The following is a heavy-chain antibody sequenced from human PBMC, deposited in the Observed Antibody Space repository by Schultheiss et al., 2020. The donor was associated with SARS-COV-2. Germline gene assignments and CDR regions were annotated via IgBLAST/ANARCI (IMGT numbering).Heavy chain of an antibody. CDR1: GFTFSSYG. CDR3: ARDVVPADY. Sequence: GGSLRLSCAASGFTFSSYGMHWVRQAPGKGLEWVSYISSSGSTIYYADSVKGRFTISRDNAKNSLYLQMNSLRAEDTAVYYCARDVVPADYWGQGTLVTVSS. V-gene: IGHV3-48*04. J-gene: IGHJ4*02. D-gene: IGHD2-2*01. CDR2: ISSSGSTI.